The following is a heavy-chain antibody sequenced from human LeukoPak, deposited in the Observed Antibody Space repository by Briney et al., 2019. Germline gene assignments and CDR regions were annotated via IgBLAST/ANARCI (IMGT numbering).Heavy chain of an antibody. Sequence: PGGSLRLSCPASGFPFSSYAMSGVRQAPGKGLGWVSAISGSGGSTYYADSVEGRFTITRDNSKNTLYLQMNSLRAEDTAVYYCAKDLSSSGWLQGWFDPWGQGTLVTVSS. J-gene: IGHJ5*02. CDR2: ISGSGGST. CDR1: GFPFSSYA. V-gene: IGHV3-23*01. CDR3: AKDLSSSGWLQGWFDP. D-gene: IGHD6-19*01.